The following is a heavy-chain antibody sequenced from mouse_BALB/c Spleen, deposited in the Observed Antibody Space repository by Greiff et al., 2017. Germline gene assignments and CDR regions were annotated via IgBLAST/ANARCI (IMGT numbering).Heavy chain of an antibody. CDR2: IDPENGDT. D-gene: IGHD1-1*01. V-gene: IGHV14-4*02. Sequence: VQLKESGAELVRSGASVKLSCTASGFNIKDYYMHWVKQRPEQGLEWIGWIDPENGDTEYAPKFQGKATMTADTSSNTAYLQLSSLTSEDTAVYYCARPTVVATVDYWGQGTSVTVSS. J-gene: IGHJ4*01. CDR3: ARPTVVATVDY. CDR1: GFNIKDYY.